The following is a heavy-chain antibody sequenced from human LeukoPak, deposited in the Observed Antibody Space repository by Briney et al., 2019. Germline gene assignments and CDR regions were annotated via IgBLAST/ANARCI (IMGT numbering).Heavy chain of an antibody. CDR1: GFTFSSYS. CDR2: ISSSSSYI. Sequence: GGSLRLSCAASGFTFSSYSMNWVRQAPGKGLEWVSSISSSSSYIYYADSVKGRFTISRDNAKNSLYLQMNSLRAEDTAVYYCARSTMIETVRAFDIWGQGTMVTVSS. D-gene: IGHD3-22*01. J-gene: IGHJ3*02. V-gene: IGHV3-21*01. CDR3: ARSTMIETVRAFDI.